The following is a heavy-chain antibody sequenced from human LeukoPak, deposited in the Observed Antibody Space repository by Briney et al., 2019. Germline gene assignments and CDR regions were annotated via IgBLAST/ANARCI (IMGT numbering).Heavy chain of an antibody. CDR3: ARGSLTFGGVIVFRTSYFDY. D-gene: IGHD3-16*02. J-gene: IGHJ4*02. CDR1: GGSFSGYY. CDR2: INHSGST. Sequence: PSETLSLTCAVYGGSFSGYYWSWIRQPPGKGLEWIGEINHSGSTNYNPSLKSRVTISVDTSKNRFSLKLSSVTAADTAVYYCARGSLTFGGVIVFRTSYFDYWGQGTLVTVSS. V-gene: IGHV4-34*01.